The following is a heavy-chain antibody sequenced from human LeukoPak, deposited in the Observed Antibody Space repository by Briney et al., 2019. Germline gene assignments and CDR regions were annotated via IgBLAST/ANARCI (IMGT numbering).Heavy chain of an antibody. J-gene: IGHJ4*02. Sequence: SETLSLTCTVSGGSISSYYWSWIRQPAGKGLEWIGRIYTSGSTNYNPSLKSRVTMSVDTSKNQFSLKLSSVTAADTAVYYCARELYYYDSSGYRCDYWGQGTLVTVSS. CDR2: IYTSGST. D-gene: IGHD3-22*01. V-gene: IGHV4-4*07. CDR1: GGSISSYY. CDR3: ARELYYYDSSGYRCDY.